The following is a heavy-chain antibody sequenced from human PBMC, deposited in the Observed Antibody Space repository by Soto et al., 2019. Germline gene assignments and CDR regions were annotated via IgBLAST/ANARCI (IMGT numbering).Heavy chain of an antibody. V-gene: IGHV1-2*02. CDR1: GYIFTGYY. D-gene: IGHD3-16*02. J-gene: IGHJ4*02. CDR3: GRGRSGELVVFY. Sequence: ASVKVSCKASGYIFTGYYIHWVRQAPGQGREWMGEISPNTGGTKYAQKFQGRVTMTRDTSITTVYMELSNLSPDDTAMYYCGRGRSGELVVFYWGQGXPVTVSS. CDR2: ISPNTGGT.